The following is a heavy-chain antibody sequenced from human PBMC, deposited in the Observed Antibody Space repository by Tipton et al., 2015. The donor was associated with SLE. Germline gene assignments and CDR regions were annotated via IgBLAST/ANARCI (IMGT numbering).Heavy chain of an antibody. CDR2: ISVSGGST. CDR1: GFTFSSYG. D-gene: IGHD4-17*01. CDR3: APWGFTVTTEGGY. Sequence: GSLRLSCAASGFTFSSYGISWVRQAPGKGLEWVSAISVSGGSTYYADSVKGRFTISRDNSKNTLDLQMNSLRAEDTGVYYCAPWGFTVTTEGGYWGQGTLVTVSS. V-gene: IGHV3-23*01. J-gene: IGHJ4*02.